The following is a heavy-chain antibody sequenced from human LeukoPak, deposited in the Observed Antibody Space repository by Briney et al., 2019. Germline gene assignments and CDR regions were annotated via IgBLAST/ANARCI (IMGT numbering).Heavy chain of an antibody. V-gene: IGHV1-46*01. CDR3: ARDHYGSGSPWY. CDR2: INPSVGTT. D-gene: IGHD3-10*01. Sequence: ASVKVSCKASGYTFTKYYIHWVRQAPGQGLEWMGIINPSVGTTLYSQKFQGRVTLTRDTSTTTVYMEVTSLRSDDTAVYYCARDHYGSGSPWYWGQGTLVTVSS. J-gene: IGHJ4*02. CDR1: GYTFTKYY.